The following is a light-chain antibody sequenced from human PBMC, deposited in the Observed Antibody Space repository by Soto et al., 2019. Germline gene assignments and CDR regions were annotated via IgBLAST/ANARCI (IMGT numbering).Light chain of an antibody. CDR1: QSVSTW. CDR2: KAS. V-gene: IGKV1-5*03. Sequence: DIQMTQSPSTLSASAGDRVTITCRASQSVSTWLAWYQQKPGKAPKLLIYKASTLESGVPSRFSGSGSGTEFTLTISSLQPDDFATYYCQQYQSYSTFGGGTKVEIK. J-gene: IGKJ4*01. CDR3: QQYQSYST.